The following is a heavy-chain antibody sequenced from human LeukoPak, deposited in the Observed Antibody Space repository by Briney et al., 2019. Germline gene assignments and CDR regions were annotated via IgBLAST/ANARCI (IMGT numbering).Heavy chain of an antibody. J-gene: IGHJ4*02. CDR2: INTDGSNT. V-gene: IGHV3-74*01. D-gene: IGHD3-22*01. CDR3: AKAGTEYDSSGYRY. CDR1: GFTFSRLW. Sequence: GGSLRLSCAASGFTFSRLWMHWVRQAPGKGLVWVSRINTDGSNTIYADSVMGRFTIPRDNSKNTLYLQMNSLRAEDTAVYYCAKAGTEYDSSGYRYWGQGTLVTVSS.